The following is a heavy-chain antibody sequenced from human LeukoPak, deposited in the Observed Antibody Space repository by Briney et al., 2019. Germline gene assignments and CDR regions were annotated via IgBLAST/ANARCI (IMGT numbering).Heavy chain of an antibody. CDR3: ASGPPFLKYFEY. D-gene: IGHD3-3*01. CDR2: ISVGAEYI. Sequence: GGSLRLSCAASGFTFSTYVMNWFRQAPGKGREWVSTISVGAEYIFYADSVKGRFTISRDDPNNALYLQMHSLRAEDTALYYCASGPPFLKYFEYWGQGTLVTVSS. V-gene: IGHV3-23*01. J-gene: IGHJ4*02. CDR1: GFTFSTYV.